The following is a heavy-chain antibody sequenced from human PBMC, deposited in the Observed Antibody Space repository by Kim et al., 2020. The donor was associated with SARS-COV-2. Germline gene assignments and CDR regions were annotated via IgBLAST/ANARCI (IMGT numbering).Heavy chain of an antibody. J-gene: IGHJ4*02. CDR3: ARPSGAGYSYGYNY. V-gene: IGHV5-51*01. Sequence: SPSFQGQVTISADKSISTAYLQWSSLKASDTAMYYCARPSGAGYSYGYNYWGQGTLVTVSS. D-gene: IGHD5-18*01.